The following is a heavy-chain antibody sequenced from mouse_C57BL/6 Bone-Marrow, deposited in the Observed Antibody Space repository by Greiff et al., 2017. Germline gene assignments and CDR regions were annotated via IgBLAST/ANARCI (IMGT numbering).Heavy chain of an antibody. CDR3: ARIYYDYGGTYAMDY. J-gene: IGHJ4*01. Sequence: QVQLKESGPGLVAPSQRLSITCTVSGFSLTSYAISWVRQPPGTGLEWLGVIWTGGGTNYNSALKSRLSISKDNSKSQVFLKMNSLQTDDTARYYCARIYYDYGGTYAMDYWGQGTSVTVSS. V-gene: IGHV2-9-1*01. CDR2: IWTGGGT. CDR1: GFSLTSYA. D-gene: IGHD2-4*01.